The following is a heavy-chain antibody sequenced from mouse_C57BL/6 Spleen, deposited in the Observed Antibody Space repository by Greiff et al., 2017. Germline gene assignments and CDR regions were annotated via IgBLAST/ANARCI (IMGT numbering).Heavy chain of an antibody. CDR3: ANSERQQGYFDY. D-gene: IGHD3-1*01. V-gene: IGHV1-82*01. Sequence: QVQLQQSGPELVKPGASVKISCKASGYAFSSSWMNWVKQRPGKGLEWIGRIYPGDGDTNYNGKFKGKATLTADKSSNTANMQLSNLESEDSAVSFCANSERQQGYFDYWGQGTTLTVSS. CDR1: GYAFSSSW. CDR2: IYPGDGDT. J-gene: IGHJ2*01.